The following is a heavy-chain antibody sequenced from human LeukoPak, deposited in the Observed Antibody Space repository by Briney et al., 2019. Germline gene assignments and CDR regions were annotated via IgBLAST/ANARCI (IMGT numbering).Heavy chain of an antibody. CDR2: ISSGSSYI. J-gene: IGHJ6*03. Sequence: GGSLRLSCAASGFTFSTYTMNWVRQAPGKGLEWVSSISSGSSYIYYADSVKGRFTISRDNAKNSLYLQMNSLRAEDTAVYYCAKDQGRFWYYYYMDVWGKGTTVTVSS. CDR3: AKDQGRFWYYYYMDV. V-gene: IGHV3-21*01. CDR1: GFTFSTYT. D-gene: IGHD3-3*01.